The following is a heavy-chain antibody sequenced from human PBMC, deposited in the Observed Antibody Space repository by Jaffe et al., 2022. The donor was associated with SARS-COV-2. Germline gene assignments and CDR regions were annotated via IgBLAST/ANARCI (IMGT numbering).Heavy chain of an antibody. V-gene: IGHV3-49*04. CDR3: TRDQRVGVLRYSYYYYYGMDV. Sequence: EVQLVESGGGLVQPGRSLRLSCTASGFTFGDYAMSWVRQAPGKGLEWVGFIRSKAYGGTTEYAASVKGRFTISRDDSKSIAYLQMNSLKTEDTAVYYCTRDQRVGVLRYSYYYYYGMDVWGQGTTVTVSS. CDR1: GFTFGDYA. D-gene: IGHD3-9*01. CDR2: IRSKAYGGTT. J-gene: IGHJ6*02.